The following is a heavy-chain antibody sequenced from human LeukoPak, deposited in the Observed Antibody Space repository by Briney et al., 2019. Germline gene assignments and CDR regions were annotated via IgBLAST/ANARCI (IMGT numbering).Heavy chain of an antibody. V-gene: IGHV3-11*01. Sequence: PGGSLRLSCAVSGFTFSDYHMSWIRQAPGKGLEWVSYISSGGSSISHADSVKGRFTISRDNAENSLYLQMNSLRAEDTAVYYCARRPAAGTCFDYWGQGTLVTVSS. CDR2: ISSGGSSI. CDR3: ARRPAAGTCFDY. J-gene: IGHJ4*02. CDR1: GFTFSDYH. D-gene: IGHD6-13*01.